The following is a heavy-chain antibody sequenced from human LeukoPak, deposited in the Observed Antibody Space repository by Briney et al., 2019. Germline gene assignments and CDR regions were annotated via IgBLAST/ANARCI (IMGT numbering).Heavy chain of an antibody. J-gene: IGHJ5*02. Sequence: PGGSLRLSCAASGFTFSSHAMSWVRQAPGKGLEWVSTISNNGVSTYYGDSVKGRFIISRDESTNTLYLQMKNLRAEDTAVYYCTKDLRSCNSTSCIGSDWFDPWGQGTLVIVSS. CDR3: TKDLRSCNSTSCIGSDWFDP. CDR1: GFTFSSHA. D-gene: IGHD2-2*01. CDR2: ISNNGVST. V-gene: IGHV3-23*01.